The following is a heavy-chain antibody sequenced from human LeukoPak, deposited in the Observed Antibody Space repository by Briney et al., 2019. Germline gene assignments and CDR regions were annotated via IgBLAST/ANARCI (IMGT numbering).Heavy chain of an antibody. CDR2: IKQDGSEK. Sequence: GGSLRLSCAASGFIFSRYWMSWVRQAPGKGLEWVANIKQDGSEKYYVDSVKGRFTISRDNANNSLFLQMHSLRAEDTALYYCAKGEAPFDPWGQGTLVTVSS. J-gene: IGHJ5*02. CDR1: GFIFSRYW. CDR3: AKGEAPFDP. V-gene: IGHV3-7*03.